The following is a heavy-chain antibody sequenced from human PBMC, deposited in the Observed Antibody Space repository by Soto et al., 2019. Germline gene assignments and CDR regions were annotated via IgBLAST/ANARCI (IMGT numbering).Heavy chain of an antibody. J-gene: IGHJ4*02. CDR2: ISAYNGNT. Sequence: ASVKVSCKASGYTFTSYGISWVRQAPGQGLEWMGWISAYNGNTNYVQKLQGRVTMTTDTSTSTAYMELRSLRSDDTAVYYCAAGGSGQWRDLYYFDYWGQGTLVTVSS. D-gene: IGHD6-19*01. CDR1: GYTFTSYG. CDR3: AAGGSGQWRDLYYFDY. V-gene: IGHV1-18*01.